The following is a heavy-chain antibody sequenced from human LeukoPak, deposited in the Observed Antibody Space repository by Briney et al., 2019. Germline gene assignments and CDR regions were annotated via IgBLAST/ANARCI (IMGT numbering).Heavy chain of an antibody. CDR3: ARVHNWNYGDAFDI. D-gene: IGHD1-7*01. CDR1: GGSISSYY. V-gene: IGHV4-59*01. Sequence: SETLSLTCTVSGGSISSYYWSWIRQPPGKGLEGIGYIYYSGSTNYNPSLKSRVTISVDTSKNQFSLKLSSVTAADTAVYYCARVHNWNYGDAFDIWGQGTMVTVSS. J-gene: IGHJ3*02. CDR2: IYYSGST.